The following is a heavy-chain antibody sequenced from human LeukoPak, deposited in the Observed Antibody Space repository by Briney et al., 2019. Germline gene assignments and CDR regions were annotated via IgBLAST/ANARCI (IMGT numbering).Heavy chain of an antibody. CDR2: ISGSGGST. CDR3: AKVRGWTGGDYFDY. V-gene: IGHV3-23*01. D-gene: IGHD6-19*01. CDR1: GFTFSSYD. Sequence: PGGSLRLACAASGFTFSSYDMSWVRQAPGKGLEWVSAISGSGGSTYYADSVKGRFTISRDNSKNTLYLQMNSLRAEDTAVYYCAKVRGWTGGDYFDYWGQGTLVTVSS. J-gene: IGHJ4*02.